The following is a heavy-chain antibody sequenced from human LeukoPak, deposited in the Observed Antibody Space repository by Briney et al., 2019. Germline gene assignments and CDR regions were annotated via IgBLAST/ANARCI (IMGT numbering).Heavy chain of an antibody. CDR1: GFTFSRYW. V-gene: IGHV3-7*05. CDR2: IKHDGSVK. J-gene: IGHJ4*02. CDR3: ARDESYSSDY. Sequence: GGSLRLSCAVSGFTFSRYWMSWVRQAQGQGLEWVANIKHDGSVKYYVDSVKGRFTISRDNAKNSLYLQMNSLRAEDTAVYFCARDESYSSDYWGQGTLVTVSS. D-gene: IGHD6-13*01.